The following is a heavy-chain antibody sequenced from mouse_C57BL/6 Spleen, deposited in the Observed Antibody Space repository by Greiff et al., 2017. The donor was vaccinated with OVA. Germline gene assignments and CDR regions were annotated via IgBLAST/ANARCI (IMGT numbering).Heavy chain of an antibody. J-gene: IGHJ2*01. V-gene: IGHV1-26*01. CDR2: INPNNGGT. CDR1: GYTFTDYY. CDR3: ARAEEFPFDY. Sequence: EVQLQQSGPELVKPGASVKISCKASGYTFTDYYMNWVKQSHGKSLEWIGDINPNNGGTSYNEKFKGKATLTVDKSSSTAYMELRSLTSEDSAVYYCARAEEFPFDYWGQGTTLTVSS.